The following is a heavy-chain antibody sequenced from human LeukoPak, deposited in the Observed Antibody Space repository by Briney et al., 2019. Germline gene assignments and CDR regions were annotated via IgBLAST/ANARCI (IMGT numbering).Heavy chain of an antibody. Sequence: PGGSLRLSCATSGFTFSNYWISWVRQAPGKGREWVANIKEDGSEKNYVDSVKGRFTISRDNAKNSLYLQLNSLRAEDPAIYYCARDWGAAGLWDYWGQGTLVTVSS. CDR1: GFTFSNYW. CDR3: ARDWGAAGLWDY. J-gene: IGHJ4*02. CDR2: IKEDGSEK. D-gene: IGHD6-13*01. V-gene: IGHV3-7*05.